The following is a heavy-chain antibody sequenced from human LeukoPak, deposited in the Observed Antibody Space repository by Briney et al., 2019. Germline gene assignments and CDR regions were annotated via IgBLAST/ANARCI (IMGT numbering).Heavy chain of an antibody. D-gene: IGHD1-26*01. CDR1: GFTFSNYA. Sequence: GGSLRLSCAASGFTFSNYAMSWVRQAPGKGLEWVSSISSSSSYIYYADSVKGRFTISRDNAKNSLYLQMNSLRAEDTAVYYCARDLGGYLYYFDYWGQGTLVTVSS. J-gene: IGHJ4*02. CDR3: ARDLGGYLYYFDY. CDR2: ISSSSSYI. V-gene: IGHV3-21*01.